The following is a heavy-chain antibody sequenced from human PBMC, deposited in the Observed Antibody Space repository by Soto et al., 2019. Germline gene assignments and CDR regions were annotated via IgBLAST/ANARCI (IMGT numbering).Heavy chain of an antibody. Sequence: GGSLRLSCAASGFTFSSYAMHWVRQAPGKGLEWVAVISYDGSNKYYADSVKGRFTISRDNSKNTLYLQMNSLRAEDTAVYYCARAHTPYSSSWRPYHFDEWGQGTLVTVSS. CDR2: ISYDGSNK. CDR1: GFTFSSYA. J-gene: IGHJ4*02. CDR3: ARAHTPYSSSWRPYHFDE. D-gene: IGHD6-13*01. V-gene: IGHV3-30-3*01.